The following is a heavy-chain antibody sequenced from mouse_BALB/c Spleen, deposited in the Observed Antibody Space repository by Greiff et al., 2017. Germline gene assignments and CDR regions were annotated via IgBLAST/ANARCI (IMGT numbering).Heavy chain of an antibody. Sequence: EVQLQQSGAELVRSGASVKLSCTASGFNIKDYYMHWVKQRPEQGLEWIGWIDPENGDTEYAPKFQDKATLTADKSSSTAYMQLSSLTSEDSAVYYCARSGRGLSYWGQGTLVTVSA. CDR1: GFNIKDYY. CDR2: IDPENGDT. V-gene: IGHV14-4*02. J-gene: IGHJ3*01. CDR3: ARSGRGLSY. D-gene: IGHD2-2*01.